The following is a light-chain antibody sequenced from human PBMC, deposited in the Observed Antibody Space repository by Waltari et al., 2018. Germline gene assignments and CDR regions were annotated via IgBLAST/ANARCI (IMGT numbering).Light chain of an antibody. CDR2: GAY. J-gene: IGKJ4*01. Sequence: EIVVTXSPATLSVSPGERVTLSCRASQNVGTSLAWYQHKPGQTPRLLIFGAYSRASGVPARFSGSGSGTDFTLAISSLQSEDFAVYYCQQYEDWPRHSFGGGTKVQIE. V-gene: IGKV3-15*01. CDR1: QNVGTS. CDR3: QQYEDWPRHS.